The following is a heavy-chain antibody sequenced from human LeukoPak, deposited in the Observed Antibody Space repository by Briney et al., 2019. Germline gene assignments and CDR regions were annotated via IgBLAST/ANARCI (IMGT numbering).Heavy chain of an antibody. D-gene: IGHD6-19*01. V-gene: IGHV3-23*01. CDR1: GFTFSSYA. Sequence: GGSLRLSCAASGFTFSSYAMSWVRQAPGKGLEWLSAISGSGVSTYYADSVKGRFTISRDNSKNTLYLQMNSLRAEDTAVYYCAKGASGWHFFDYWGQGTRVTVSS. CDR2: ISGSGVST. CDR3: AKGASGWHFFDY. J-gene: IGHJ4*02.